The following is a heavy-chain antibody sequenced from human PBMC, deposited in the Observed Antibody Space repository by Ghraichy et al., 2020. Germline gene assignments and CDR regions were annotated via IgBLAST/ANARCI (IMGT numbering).Heavy chain of an antibody. CDR2: IYYSGST. D-gene: IGHD3-9*01. CDR1: GGSISSYY. CDR3: ARGITIFYFDY. J-gene: IGHJ4*02. V-gene: IGHV4-59*01. Sequence: SQTLSLTCTVSGGSISSYYWSWIRQPPGKGLEWIGYIYYSGSTNYNPSLKSRVTISVDTSKNQFSLKLSSVTAADTALYYCARGITIFYFDYWGQGTLVTVSS.